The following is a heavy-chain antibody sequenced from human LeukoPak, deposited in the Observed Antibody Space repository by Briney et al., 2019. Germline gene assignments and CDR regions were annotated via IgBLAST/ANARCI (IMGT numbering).Heavy chain of an antibody. J-gene: IGHJ4*02. CDR1: GGTFSSYA. CDR2: IIPILGIA. Sequence: SVKVSCKASGGTFSSYAISWVRQAPGQGLEWMGRIIPILGIANYAQKFQGRVTITADKSTSTAYMELSSLRSEDTAVYYCASLFDSSSWYFVYWGQGTLVTVSS. CDR3: ASLFDSSSWYFVY. D-gene: IGHD6-13*01. V-gene: IGHV1-69*04.